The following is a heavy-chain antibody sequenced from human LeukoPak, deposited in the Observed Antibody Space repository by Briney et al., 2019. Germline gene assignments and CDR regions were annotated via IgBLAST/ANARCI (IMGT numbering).Heavy chain of an antibody. CDR1: GGTFSSYA. D-gene: IGHD3-22*01. CDR3: AREQDYYDSSGYYSY. V-gene: IGHV1-69*04. J-gene: IGHJ4*02. Sequence: SVKVSRKASGGTFSSYAISWVRQAPGQGLEWMGRIIPIFGIANYAQKFQGRVTITADKSTSTAYMELSSLRSEDTAVYYCAREQDYYDSSGYYSYWGQGTLVTVSS. CDR2: IIPIFGIA.